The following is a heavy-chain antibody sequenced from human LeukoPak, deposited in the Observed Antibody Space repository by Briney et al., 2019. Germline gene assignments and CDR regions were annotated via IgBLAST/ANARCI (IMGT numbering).Heavy chain of an antibody. Sequence: SGGSLRLSCVASGFTFTSYTMNWVRQAPGKGLEWVSYISSSGSAKYYADSVKGRFTISRDNAKKSLYLQMNSLRAEDTAVYYCARDRVSGFGPDYWGQGTLVTVSS. CDR2: ISSSGSAK. D-gene: IGHD3-10*01. CDR1: GFTFTSYT. J-gene: IGHJ4*02. CDR3: ARDRVSGFGPDY. V-gene: IGHV3-48*04.